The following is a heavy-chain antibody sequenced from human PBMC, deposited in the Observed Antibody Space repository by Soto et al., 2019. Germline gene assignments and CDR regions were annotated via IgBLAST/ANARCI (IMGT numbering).Heavy chain of an antibody. CDR3: TTEYSGGPDN. J-gene: IGHJ4*02. CDR2: IKSKTDGGTT. Sequence: GGSLRLSCAASGFTFTNAWMSWVRQTPGKGLEWVGRIKSKTDGGTTDYAAPVKGRFTISRDDSKNTLYLQMNSLKTEDTAVYFCTTEYSGGPDNWGQGTMVTVSS. V-gene: IGHV3-15*01. CDR1: GFTFTNAW. D-gene: IGHD5-12*01.